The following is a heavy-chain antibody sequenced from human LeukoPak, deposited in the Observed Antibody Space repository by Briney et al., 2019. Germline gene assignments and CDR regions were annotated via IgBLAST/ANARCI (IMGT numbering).Heavy chain of an antibody. D-gene: IGHD3-22*01. Sequence: GGSLRLSCAASGFTFSSYGMHWVRQAPGKGLEWVAVIWYDGSNKYYADSVKGRFTISRDNSKNTLYLQMNSLRAEDTAVYYCARDDYYYDSRGPTYYFDYWGQGTLVTVAS. CDR1: GFTFSSYG. V-gene: IGHV3-33*01. CDR2: IWYDGSNK. CDR3: ARDDYYYDSRGPTYYFDY. J-gene: IGHJ4*02.